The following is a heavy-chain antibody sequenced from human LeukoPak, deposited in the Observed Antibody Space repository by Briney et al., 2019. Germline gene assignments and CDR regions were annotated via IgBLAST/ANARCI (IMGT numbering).Heavy chain of an antibody. J-gene: IGHJ4*02. Sequence: PSETLSLTCTVSGGSISSSSYYWGWIRQPPGTGLEWIGSIYYSGSTYYNPSLKSRVTISVDTSKNQFSLKLTSVTAADTAVYYCASHPRSGYDFWSGYPWGQGTLVTVSS. CDR1: GGSISSSSYY. V-gene: IGHV4-39*01. CDR3: ASHPRSGYDFWSGYP. CDR2: IYYSGST. D-gene: IGHD3-3*01.